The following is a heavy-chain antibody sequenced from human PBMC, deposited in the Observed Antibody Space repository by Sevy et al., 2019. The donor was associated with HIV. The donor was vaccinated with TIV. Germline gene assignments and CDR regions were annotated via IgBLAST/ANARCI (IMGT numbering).Heavy chain of an antibody. D-gene: IGHD3-22*01. J-gene: IGHJ4*02. CDR3: AGGGDVNDRSAKRDFDY. Sequence: GGSLRLSCAASGFTFSNYGMHWVRQAPGKGLEWVAVIWNDGSNKYYADSVKGRFTISRDNSKNTLYLQMNSLRVDETAVYFCAGGGDVNDRSAKRDFDYWGQGTLVTVSS. V-gene: IGHV3-33*01. CDR1: GFTFSNYG. CDR2: IWNDGSNK.